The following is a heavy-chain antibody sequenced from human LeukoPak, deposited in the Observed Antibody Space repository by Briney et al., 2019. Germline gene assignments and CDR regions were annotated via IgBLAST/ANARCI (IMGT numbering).Heavy chain of an antibody. CDR3: AREDLYVWGSYRYTAPDY. V-gene: IGHV1-2*02. J-gene: IGHJ4*02. D-gene: IGHD3-16*02. CDR2: INPNSGGT. Sequence: GASVKVSCKASGYTFTGYYMHWVRQAPGQGLEWMGWINPNSGGTNYAQKFQGRVTMTRDTSISTAYMELSRLRSDDTAVYYCAREDLYVWGSYRYTAPDYWGQGTLVTVSS. CDR1: GYTFTGYY.